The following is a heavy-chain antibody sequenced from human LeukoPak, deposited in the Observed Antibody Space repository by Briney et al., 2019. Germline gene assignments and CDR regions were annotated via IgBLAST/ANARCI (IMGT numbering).Heavy chain of an antibody. CDR2: ISGSGGST. CDR3: AKGYSYGQVDGMDV. J-gene: IGHJ6*02. D-gene: IGHD5-18*01. CDR1: GFTFSSYA. V-gene: IGHV3-23*01. Sequence: GGSLRLSCAASGFTFSSYAMSWVRQAPGKGLEWVSAISGSGGSTYYAGSVKGRFTISRDNSKNTLNLQMNSLRAEDTAVYYCAKGYSYGQVDGMDVWGQGTTVTVSS.